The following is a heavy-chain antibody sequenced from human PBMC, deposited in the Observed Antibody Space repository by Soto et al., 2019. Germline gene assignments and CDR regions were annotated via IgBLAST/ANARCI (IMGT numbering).Heavy chain of an antibody. V-gene: IGHV4-34*01. CDR3: ARGLAAAGH. CDR1: GGSFSGYY. Sequence: SETLSLTCAVYGGSFSGYYWSWIRQPPGKGLEWIGEINHSGSTNYNPSLKSRVTISVDTSKNQFSLKLSSVTAADTAVYYCARGLAAAGHWSQGTLVTVSS. CDR2: INHSGST. D-gene: IGHD6-13*01. J-gene: IGHJ4*02.